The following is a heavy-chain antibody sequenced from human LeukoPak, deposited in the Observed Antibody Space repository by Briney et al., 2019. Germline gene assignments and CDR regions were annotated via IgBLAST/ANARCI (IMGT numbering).Heavy chain of an antibody. V-gene: IGHV1-46*01. J-gene: IGHJ6*03. Sequence: ASVKVSCKASGYTFTSYYMHWVRQAPGRGVEWMGVINPSGGSTSYAQKFQGRVTITRDPSTTTVYMELSSLRSEDTAVYYCARVVRSMVRGVPYYYMDVWGKGTTVTISS. CDR1: GYTFTSYY. CDR2: INPSGGST. D-gene: IGHD3-10*01. CDR3: ARVVRSMVRGVPYYYMDV.